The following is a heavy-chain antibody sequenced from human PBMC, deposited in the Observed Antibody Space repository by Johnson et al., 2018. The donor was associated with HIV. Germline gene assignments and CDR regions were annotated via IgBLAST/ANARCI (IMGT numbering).Heavy chain of an antibody. CDR3: AREKPGTPRDAFDI. J-gene: IGHJ3*02. CDR1: GYTLSRYV. Sequence: EVQLLESGGGVVQPGRSLRLSCAASGYTLSRYVLYWGRQAPGKGLEWVSYISSSGTNIYYADSVKGRFTISRDNAKNSLYLQMNSLRAEDTAVCYCAREKPGTPRDAFDIWGQGTMVTVSS. V-gene: IGHV3-48*03. CDR2: ISSSGTNI.